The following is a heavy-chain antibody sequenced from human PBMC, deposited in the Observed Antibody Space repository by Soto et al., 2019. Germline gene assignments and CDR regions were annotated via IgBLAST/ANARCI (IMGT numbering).Heavy chain of an antibody. CDR2: ISWNSGSI. Sequence: EVQLVESGGGLVQPGRSLRLSCAASGFTFDDYAMHWVRQAPGKGLEWVSGISWNSGSIGYADSVKGRFTISRDNAKNSLYLQMNSLRAEDTALYYCAKGSVVVAARDYMDVWGKGTTVTVSS. CDR3: AKGSVVVAARDYMDV. CDR1: GFTFDDYA. J-gene: IGHJ6*03. V-gene: IGHV3-9*01. D-gene: IGHD2-15*01.